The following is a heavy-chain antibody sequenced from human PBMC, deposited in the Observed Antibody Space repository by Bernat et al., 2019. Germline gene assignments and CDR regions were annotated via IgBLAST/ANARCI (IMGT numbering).Heavy chain of an antibody. CDR3: AGAGVLLWFGFTDGMDV. Sequence: EVQLVESGGGLVQPGGSLRLSCAASGLTFSSYSMNWVRQAPGKGLEWVSYISSSSSTIYYADSVKGRFTITRSNAKNSPYLQMNSLRAEDTAVYYCAGAGVLLWFGFTDGMDVWGQGTTVTVSS. J-gene: IGHJ6*02. CDR1: GLTFSSYS. D-gene: IGHD3-10*01. CDR2: ISSSSSTI. V-gene: IGHV3-48*01.